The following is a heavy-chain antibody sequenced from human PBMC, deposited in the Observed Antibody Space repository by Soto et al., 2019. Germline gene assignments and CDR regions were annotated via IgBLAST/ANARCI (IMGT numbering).Heavy chain of an antibody. CDR1: GFAFSSYA. D-gene: IGHD3-9*01. CDR3: AKGIDWLTRAEYFQH. Sequence: GGSLRLSCAASGFAFSSYAMSWVRQAPGKGLEWVSAISGSGGSTYYADSVKGRFTISRDNSKNTLYLQMNSLRAEHTAVYYSAKGIDWLTRAEYFQHWGQGNLVTVSS. J-gene: IGHJ1*01. V-gene: IGHV3-23*01. CDR2: ISGSGGST.